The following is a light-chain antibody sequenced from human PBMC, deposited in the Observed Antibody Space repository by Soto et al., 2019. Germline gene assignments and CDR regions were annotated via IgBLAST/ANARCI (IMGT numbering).Light chain of an antibody. Sequence: DIQMTQSPSSLSAYVGDRVTITCRASQSIRSYLNWYKQKPGKAPKLLIYAASSLQSGVPSRFSGSGSGTDFTLTISSLQPEDFATYYCQQSYSTLYTLGHGTKLEIK. CDR1: QSIRSY. CDR3: QQSYSTLYT. CDR2: AAS. V-gene: IGKV1-39*01. J-gene: IGKJ2*01.